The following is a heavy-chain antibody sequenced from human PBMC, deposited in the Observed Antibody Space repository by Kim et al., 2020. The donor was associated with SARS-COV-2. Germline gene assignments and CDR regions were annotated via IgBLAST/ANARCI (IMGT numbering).Heavy chain of an antibody. CDR1: GFTFSSYG. J-gene: IGHJ4*02. Sequence: GGSLRLSCAASGFTFSSYGMHWVRQAPGKGLEWVAVISYDGSNKYYADSVKGRFTISRDNSKNTLYLQMNSLRAEDTAVYYCVKGGNPSYYFDYWGQGTLVTVSS. CDR3: VKGGNPSYYFDY. V-gene: IGHV3-30*18. CDR2: ISYDGSNK. D-gene: IGHD1-1*01.